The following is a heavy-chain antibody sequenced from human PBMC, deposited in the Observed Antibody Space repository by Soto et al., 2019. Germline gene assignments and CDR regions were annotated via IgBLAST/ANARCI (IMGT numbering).Heavy chain of an antibody. D-gene: IGHD3-16*01. J-gene: IGHJ4*02. CDR2: IYYSGST. CDR3: AGRYGGNFDY. CDR1: GGSISSYY. V-gene: IGHV4-59*01. Sequence: QVQLQESGPGLVKPSETLSLTCTVSGGSISSYYWSWIRQPPGKGLEWIGHIYYSGSTNYNPSLKSRVTISVDTSKNPFSLKPSSVTAADTAVYYCAGRYGGNFDYWGQGTLVTVSS.